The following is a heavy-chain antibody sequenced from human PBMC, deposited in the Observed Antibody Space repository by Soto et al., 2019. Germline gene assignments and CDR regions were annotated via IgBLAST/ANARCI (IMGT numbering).Heavy chain of an antibody. V-gene: IGHV4-31*03. J-gene: IGHJ5*02. Sequence: SLSVACPVPGASISMGGYYWSWIRQHPGKGLEWIGYIYYSGSTYYNPSLKSRVTISVDTSKNQFSLKLSSVTAADTAVYYCARAVFRKIVVVSWFDPWGQGTLVTVSS. CDR1: GASISMGGYY. D-gene: IGHD3-22*01. CDR3: ARAVFRKIVVVSWFDP. CDR2: IYYSGST.